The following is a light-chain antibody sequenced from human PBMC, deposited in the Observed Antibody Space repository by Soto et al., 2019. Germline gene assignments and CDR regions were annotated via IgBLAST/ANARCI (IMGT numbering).Light chain of an antibody. V-gene: IGKV4-1*01. Sequence: DIVMTQSPDSLAVSLGERATINCKSSQSVLYSSNNKNYLAWYQQKPGQPPKLLIYWASTRESGVPDRFSGSGSGTDFTLTISSLQAEDGAVYYCQQYYSTPWTFCQGTKVEIK. CDR2: WAS. CDR1: QSVLYSSNNKNY. CDR3: QQYYSTPWT. J-gene: IGKJ1*01.